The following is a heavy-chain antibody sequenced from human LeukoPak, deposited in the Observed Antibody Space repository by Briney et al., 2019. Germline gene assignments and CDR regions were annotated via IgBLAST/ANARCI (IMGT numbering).Heavy chain of an antibody. CDR3: ARQGSSSSLPMDV. D-gene: IGHD6-6*01. CDR2: IYSGGST. CDR1: GFTVSSNY. V-gene: IGHV3-53*01. Sequence: GGSLRLSCAASGFTVSSNYMSWVRQAPGKGLEWVSVIYSGGSTYYADSVKGRFTISRDNSKNTLYLQMNSLRAEDTAVYYCARQGSSSSLPMDVWGKGTTVTVSS. J-gene: IGHJ6*03.